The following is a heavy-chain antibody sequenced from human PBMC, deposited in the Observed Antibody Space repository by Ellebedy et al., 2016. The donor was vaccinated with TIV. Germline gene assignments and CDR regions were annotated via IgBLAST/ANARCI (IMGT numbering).Heavy chain of an antibody. V-gene: IGHV3-15*01. J-gene: IGHJ4*02. CDR1: GFTLSDAW. D-gene: IGHD3-16*01. CDR2: IKSKTDGGTA. Sequence: PGGSLRLSCAASGFTLSDAWIGWVRQASGKGLEWVGLIKSKTDGGTAVYAAPLKGRFIISRDDSKNTLYVQMTSLRTEDTAVYHCATTSGGNWGQGTLVTVSS. CDR3: ATTSGGN.